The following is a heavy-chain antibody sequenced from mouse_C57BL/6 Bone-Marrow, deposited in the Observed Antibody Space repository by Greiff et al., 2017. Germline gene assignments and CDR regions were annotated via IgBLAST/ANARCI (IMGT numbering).Heavy chain of an antibody. CDR3: ARSNWFYAMDY. Sequence: QVQLKQPGAELVMPGASVKLSCKASGYTFTSYWMHWVKQRPGQGLEWIGEIDPSDSYTNYNKKFKGKSTLTVDKSSSTAYMQRSSLTSEDSAVYYCARSNWFYAMDYWGQGTSVTVSS. J-gene: IGHJ4*01. CDR2: IDPSDSYT. D-gene: IGHD4-1*02. CDR1: GYTFTSYW. V-gene: IGHV1-69*01.